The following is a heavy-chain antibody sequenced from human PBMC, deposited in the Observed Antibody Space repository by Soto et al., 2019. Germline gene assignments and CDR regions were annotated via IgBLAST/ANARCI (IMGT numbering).Heavy chain of an antibody. CDR2: INHSGST. CDR1: GGSFSGYY. CDR3: ASRIVGATANFDY. Sequence: SETLSLTCAVYGGSFSGYYWSWIRQPPGKGLEWIGEINHSGSTNYNPSLKSRVTISVDTSKNQFSLKLSSVTAADTAVYYCASRIVGATANFDYWGQGTLVTVSS. J-gene: IGHJ4*02. V-gene: IGHV4-34*01. D-gene: IGHD1-26*01.